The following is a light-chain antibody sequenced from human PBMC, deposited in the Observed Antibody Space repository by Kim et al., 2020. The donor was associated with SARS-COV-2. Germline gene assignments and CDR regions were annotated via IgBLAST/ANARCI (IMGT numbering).Light chain of an antibody. CDR1: SSDVGPYNY. CDR3: NSYAGSYNWV. V-gene: IGLV2-11*01. J-gene: IGLJ3*02. Sequence: QSALTQPRSVSGSPGQSVTIPCTGTSSDVGPYNYVSWYQQHPGKAPKVMIYDVSERPSGVPDRFSGSKSGNTASLTISGLQAEDEADYYCNSYAGSYNWVCGGGTQLTVL. CDR2: DVS.